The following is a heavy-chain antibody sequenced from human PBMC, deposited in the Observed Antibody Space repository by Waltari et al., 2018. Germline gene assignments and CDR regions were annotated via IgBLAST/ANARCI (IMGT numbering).Heavy chain of an antibody. CDR3: ARLMLTGDSDDY. J-gene: IGHJ4*02. V-gene: IGHV4-38-2*01. D-gene: IGHD7-27*01. CDR1: GYSISSGSY. Sequence: QVQLQESGPGLVKPSATLSLTCAVSGYSISSGSYWGWLRQPPGKGLEWIGSIYHSGSTYYNPSLKSRVTISVDTSKNQFSLKLSSVTAADTAVYYCARLMLTGDSDDYWGQGTLVTVSS. CDR2: IYHSGST.